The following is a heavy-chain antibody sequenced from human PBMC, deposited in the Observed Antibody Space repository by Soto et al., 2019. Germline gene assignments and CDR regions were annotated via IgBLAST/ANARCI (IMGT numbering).Heavy chain of an antibody. J-gene: IGHJ3*02. CDR1: GYSFTSYW. CDR3: ATRYSSGWDLGDAFDI. CDR2: IYPGDSDT. Sequence: GESLKISCKGSGYSFTSYWIGWVRQMPGKGLEWMGIIYPGDSDTRYSPSFQGQVTISADKSISTAYLQWSSLKASDTAMYYCATRYSSGWDLGDAFDIWGQETMVTVSS. D-gene: IGHD6-19*01. V-gene: IGHV5-51*01.